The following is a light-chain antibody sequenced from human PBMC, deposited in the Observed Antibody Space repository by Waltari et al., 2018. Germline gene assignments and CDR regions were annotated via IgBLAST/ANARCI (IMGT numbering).Light chain of an antibody. CDR1: KHWDTP. J-gene: IGKJ2*01. V-gene: IGKV3-11*01. Sequence: RAPCSFGARKHWDTPLPWTTENPGPAPRLLISDAANRASGIPARFSGSGSGTDFTLTISSLEPDDFAVYYCQQRSNWHTFGQGTRLEIK. CDR2: DAA. CDR3: QQRSNWHT.